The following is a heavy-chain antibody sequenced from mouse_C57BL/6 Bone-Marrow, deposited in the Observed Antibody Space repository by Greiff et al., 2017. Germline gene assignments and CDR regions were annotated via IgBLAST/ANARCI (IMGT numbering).Heavy chain of an antibody. CDR3: SSTIVTKGNYLDY. CDR1: GYTFTSYW. J-gene: IGHJ2*01. V-gene: IGHV1-50*01. CDR2: IDPSDSYT. Sequence: QVQLQQPGAELVKPGASVKLSCKASGYTFTSYWMQWVKQRPGQGLEWIGEIDPSDSYTNYNQKFKGKATLTVDTSSSTAYMQLSSLTSEDSAVYYCSSTIVTKGNYLDYWGQGTTLTVSS. D-gene: IGHD2-5*01.